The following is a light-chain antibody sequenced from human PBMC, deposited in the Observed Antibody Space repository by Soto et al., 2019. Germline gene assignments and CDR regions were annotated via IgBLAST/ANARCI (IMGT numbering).Light chain of an antibody. V-gene: IGLV2-23*01. CDR1: SSDIGSYAL. CDR2: EGI. Sequence: QPVLTQPASVSGSPGQSITISCSGTSSDIGSYALVSWYQQHPGKAPKLMIYEGIKRPSGVSNRFSGSKSGNTASLTISGLQAEDEADYYCCSYAGSDIFILFGGGTKLTVL. J-gene: IGLJ2*01. CDR3: CSYAGSDIFIL.